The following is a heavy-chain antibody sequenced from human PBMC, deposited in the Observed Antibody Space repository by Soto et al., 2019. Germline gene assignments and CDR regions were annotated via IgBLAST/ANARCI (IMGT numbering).Heavy chain of an antibody. D-gene: IGHD2-2*01. CDR1: GDSVSSNSAA. J-gene: IGHJ6*02. CDR3: ARVATIVVVPAAMGYYYYGMDV. Sequence: SQTLSLTCAISGDSVSSNSAAWNWIRQSPSRGLEWLGRTYYRSKWYNDYAVSVKSRITINPDTSENQFSLQLNSVTPEDAAVYYCARVATIVVVPAAMGYYYYGMDVWGQGTTVTVSS. V-gene: IGHV6-1*01. CDR2: TYYRSKWYN.